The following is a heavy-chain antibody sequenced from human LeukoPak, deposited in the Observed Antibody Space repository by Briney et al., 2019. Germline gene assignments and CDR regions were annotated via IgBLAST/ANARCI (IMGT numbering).Heavy chain of an antibody. J-gene: IGHJ4*02. V-gene: IGHV1-8*01. CDR3: ASSKHQLLPDY. D-gene: IGHD2-2*01. CDR2: MNPNSGNT. Sequence: ASVKVSCKASGYTFTSYDINWVRQATGQGLEWMGWMNPNSGNTGYAQKFQGRVTITRDTSASTAYMELSSLRSEDTAVYYCASSKHQLLPDYWGQGTLVTVSS. CDR1: GYTFTSYD.